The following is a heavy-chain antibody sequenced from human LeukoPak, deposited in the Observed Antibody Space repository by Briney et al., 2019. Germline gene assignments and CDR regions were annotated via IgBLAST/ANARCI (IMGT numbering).Heavy chain of an antibody. D-gene: IGHD3-10*01. CDR3: ARDPYSYPSGSYLVDDVFDI. V-gene: IGHV3-48*03. CDR1: GFIFSNYE. CDR2: ISGSGKPI. Sequence: GGSLRLSCAVSGFIFSNYEMNWVRQAPGRGLEGVSYISGSGKPIYYADSVKGRFTISRDNAKNSLYLQMNNLRAEDTAIYYCARDPYSYPSGSYLVDDVFDIWGQGTMVTVSS. J-gene: IGHJ3*02.